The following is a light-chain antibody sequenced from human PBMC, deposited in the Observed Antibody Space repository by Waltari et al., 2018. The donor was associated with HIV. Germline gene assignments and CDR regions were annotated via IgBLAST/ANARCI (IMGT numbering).Light chain of an antibody. CDR3: QQYSGSST. J-gene: IGKJ2*01. V-gene: IGKV1-5*03. Sequence: DIQMTQSPSTLSASVGDRVTITCRASQSISSWLAWYHQKQGKAPKLLIYKATNLQSGVPSRFSGSGSGTEFTLTISSLQPDDFATYYCQQYSGSSTFGQGTKLEIK. CDR2: KAT. CDR1: QSISSW.